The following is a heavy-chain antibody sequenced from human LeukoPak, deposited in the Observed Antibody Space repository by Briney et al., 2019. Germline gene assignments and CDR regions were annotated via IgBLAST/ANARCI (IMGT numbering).Heavy chain of an antibody. CDR3: AREVHGYCSGGSCYGRAFDI. CDR2: IYYSGST. D-gene: IGHD2-15*01. CDR1: GGSISSSDYY. J-gene: IGHJ3*02. V-gene: IGHV4-30-4*01. Sequence: SQTLSLTCTVSGGSISSSDYYWSWIRQPPGKGLEWIGYIYYSGSTSYNPSLKSRVTISVDTSKNQFSLKLTSVTAADTAVYYCAREVHGYCSGGSCYGRAFDIWGQGTMVTVSS.